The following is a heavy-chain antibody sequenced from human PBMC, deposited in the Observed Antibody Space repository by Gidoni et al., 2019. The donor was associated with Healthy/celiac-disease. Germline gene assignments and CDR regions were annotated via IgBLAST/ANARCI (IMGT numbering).Heavy chain of an antibody. Sequence: QVQLVESGGGVVQPGGSLGLSCAAYGFTFSSYGMNWFRKAPGKGLEWVAFKRYDGSNKYYADSVKGRFTISRDNSKNTLYLQMNSRRAEDTAVYYCAKEPLSTIPYAFDIWGQGTMVTVSA. D-gene: IGHD3-10*01. CDR1: GFTFSSYG. J-gene: IGHJ3*02. CDR3: AKEPLSTIPYAFDI. V-gene: IGHV3-30*02. CDR2: KRYDGSNK.